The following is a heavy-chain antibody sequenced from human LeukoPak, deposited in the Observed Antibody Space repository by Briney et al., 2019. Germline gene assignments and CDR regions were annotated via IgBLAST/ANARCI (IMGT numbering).Heavy chain of an antibody. Sequence: GGSLRLSCAASGFTFRTYGMSWVRQAPGKGLQWVSAISGSGNRTYYADSVKGRFTISRDNSKNTVYLQMNSLRAEDTAVYYCARQRGDILTGYYMPRGFDYWGQGTLVTVSS. CDR2: ISGSGNRT. CDR3: ARQRGDILTGYYMPRGFDY. J-gene: IGHJ4*02. CDR1: GFTFRTYG. D-gene: IGHD3-9*01. V-gene: IGHV3-23*01.